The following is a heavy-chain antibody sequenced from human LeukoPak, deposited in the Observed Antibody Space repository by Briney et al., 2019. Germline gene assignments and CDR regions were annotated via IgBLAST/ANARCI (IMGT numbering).Heavy chain of an antibody. CDR3: ARPPSRGYSSSFEY. V-gene: IGHV5-51*01. J-gene: IGHJ4*02. CDR1: GFSFPTYW. CDR2: IYPDESNI. Sequence: GAGPKISFKGSGFSFPTYWIAWGRPMPGKGRGWRGIIYPDESNIRYSPSFQGQVNISADKSISTACLQWSSLKASDTAMYYCARPPSRGYSSSFEYWGQGTLVTVSS. D-gene: IGHD2-2*03.